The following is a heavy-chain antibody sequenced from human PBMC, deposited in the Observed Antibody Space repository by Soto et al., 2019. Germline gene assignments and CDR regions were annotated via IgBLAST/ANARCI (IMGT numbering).Heavy chain of an antibody. CDR3: AKDLESLRFNFDY. V-gene: IGHV3-23*01. J-gene: IGHJ4*02. CDR2: ITGSGGST. Sequence: EVQLLESGGGLVQPGGSLRLSCAASGFTFSSYAMNWVRQAPGKGLEWVSAITGSGGSTYSADSVKGRFTISRDNSKNTLYLQMNSLRAEDTAVNYCAKDLESLRFNFDYWGQGNRVTVPS. CDR1: GFTFSSYA. D-gene: IGHD5-12*01.